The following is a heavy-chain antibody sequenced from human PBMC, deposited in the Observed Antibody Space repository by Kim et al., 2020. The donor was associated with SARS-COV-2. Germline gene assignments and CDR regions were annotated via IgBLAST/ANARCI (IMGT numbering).Heavy chain of an antibody. CDR1: GYDFNGHW. CDR2: IYPDNSNT. Sequence: GESLKISCKGSGYDFNGHWIVWLRLMPGKGLGWMGRIYPDNSNTRYSPSFQGQVTFSVDKSITSAYLQWSSLKPTDTAMYYCARLACSRSTCSLREHWLDPWGQGTLVTVSA. J-gene: IGHJ5*02. V-gene: IGHV5-51*01. D-gene: IGHD2-15*01. CDR3: ARLACSRSTCSLREHWLDP.